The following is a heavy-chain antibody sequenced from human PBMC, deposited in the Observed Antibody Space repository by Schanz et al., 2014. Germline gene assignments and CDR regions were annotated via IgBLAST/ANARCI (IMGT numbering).Heavy chain of an antibody. CDR2: INTGSGDT. J-gene: IGHJ4*02. CDR1: EYSFTRYS. D-gene: IGHD2-15*01. V-gene: IGHV1-3*04. Sequence: QVHLVQSGAEVKRPGASVKVSFKASEYSFTRYSMHWVRQAPGQRLEWMGWINTGSGDTKYSQNFQGRVTITRDTSASTAYMVLSSLRSEDTAVYSCARGIGGSGANNYFAYWGQGTLVTVSS. CDR3: ARGIGGSGANNYFAY.